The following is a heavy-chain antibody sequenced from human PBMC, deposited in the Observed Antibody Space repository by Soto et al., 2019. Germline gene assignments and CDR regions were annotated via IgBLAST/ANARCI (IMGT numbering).Heavy chain of an antibody. CDR1: GFTFSSYG. D-gene: IGHD3-9*01. V-gene: IGHV3-30*18. J-gene: IGHJ3*02. Sequence: QVQLVESGGGVVQPGRSLRLSCAASGFTFSSYGMHWVRQAPGKGLEWVAVISYDGSNKYYADSVKGRFTISRDNSKNTLYLQMNSLRAEDTAVYYCAKDYDILTGYHPDDAFDIWGQGTMVTLSS. CDR3: AKDYDILTGYHPDDAFDI. CDR2: ISYDGSNK.